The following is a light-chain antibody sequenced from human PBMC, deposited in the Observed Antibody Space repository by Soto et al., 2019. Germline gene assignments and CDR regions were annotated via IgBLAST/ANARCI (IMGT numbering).Light chain of an antibody. J-gene: IGKJ2*01. V-gene: IGKV1-5*03. Sequence: DIQMTQSPSTLSASVGDRVTIACRASQTINDWLAWYQQKPGKAPKLLIYRASNLQSGVPSRFSGSGSGTEFTHTISSLQPDDFATYYCQQYNSYSYTFGQGTKLEIK. CDR2: RAS. CDR1: QTINDW. CDR3: QQYNSYSYT.